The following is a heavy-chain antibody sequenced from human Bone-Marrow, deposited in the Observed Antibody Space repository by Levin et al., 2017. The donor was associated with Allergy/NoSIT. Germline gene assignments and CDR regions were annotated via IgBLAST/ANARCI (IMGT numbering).Heavy chain of an antibody. CDR2: ISYDGGYK. Sequence: GESLKISCAASGFFFSSYGMHWVRQAPGKGLEWVAGISYDGGYKSYGDSVKGRFTISRDNSRNTLYLQMNSLRAEDTAVYYCAKDTGQVQDSLMVVPNARGFDYWGQGTLVTVSS. CDR1: GFFFSSYG. D-gene: IGHD2-2*01. V-gene: IGHV3-30*18. J-gene: IGHJ4*02. CDR3: AKDTGQVQDSLMVVPNARGFDY.